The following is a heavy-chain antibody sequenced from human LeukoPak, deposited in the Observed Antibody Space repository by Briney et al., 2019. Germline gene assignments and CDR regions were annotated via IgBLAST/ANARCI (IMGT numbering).Heavy chain of an antibody. V-gene: IGHV4-59*01. D-gene: IGHD2-15*01. CDR1: GGSISSYY. Sequence: SETLSLTCTVSGGSISSYYWSWIRQPPGKGLEGIGYIYYSGSTNYNPSLKSRVTISVDTSKNQFSLKLSSVTAADTAVYYCARGDRYCSGGSCLYYFDYWGQGTLVTVSS. CDR2: IYYSGST. CDR3: ARGDRYCSGGSCLYYFDY. J-gene: IGHJ4*02.